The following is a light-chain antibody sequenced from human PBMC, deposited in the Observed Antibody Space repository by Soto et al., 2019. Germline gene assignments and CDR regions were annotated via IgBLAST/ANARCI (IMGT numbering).Light chain of an antibody. CDR2: EVT. CDR1: SSDVGYYNL. Sequence: QSVLTQPASVSGSPGQSITISCTGSSSDVGYYNLVSWYQQHPGKAPKLMIYEVTKRPSGVSNRFSGSKSGNTASLTISGLQAEDETDYYCCSFAGSTWVFGGGTQLTVL. V-gene: IGLV2-23*02. J-gene: IGLJ3*02. CDR3: CSFAGSTWV.